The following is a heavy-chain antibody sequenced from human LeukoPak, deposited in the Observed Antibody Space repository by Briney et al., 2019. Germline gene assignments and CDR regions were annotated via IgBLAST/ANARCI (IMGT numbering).Heavy chain of an antibody. CDR2: ISYDGSDK. V-gene: IGHV3-30-3*01. J-gene: IGHJ4*02. Sequence: GGSLGLSCAASGFTFSSYAMYWVRQAPGKGLEWVAVISYDGSDKFYADSVKGRFTISRDSSKNTLYLQMNSLRPEDTAVYYCARALPSMWIDYWGQGTLVTVSS. D-gene: IGHD5-12*01. CDR1: GFTFSSYA. CDR3: ARALPSMWIDY.